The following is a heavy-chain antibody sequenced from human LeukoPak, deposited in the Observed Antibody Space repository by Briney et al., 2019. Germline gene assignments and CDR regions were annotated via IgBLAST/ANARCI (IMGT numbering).Heavy chain of an antibody. D-gene: IGHD3-3*01. Sequence: PSETLSLTCTVSGGSISSGSYYWSWIRQPAGKGLEWIGRIYTSGSTNYNPSLKSRVTISVDTSKNQFSLKLSSVTAADTAVYYCAREASDDFWSGYHYYFDYWGQGTLVTVSS. V-gene: IGHV4-61*02. CDR1: GGSISSGSYY. J-gene: IGHJ4*02. CDR2: IYTSGST. CDR3: AREASDDFWSGYHYYFDY.